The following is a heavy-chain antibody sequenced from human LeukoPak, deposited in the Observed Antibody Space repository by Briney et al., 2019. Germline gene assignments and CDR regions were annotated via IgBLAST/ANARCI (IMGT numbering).Heavy chain of an antibody. CDR3: ARGKGGYSSSWYIDY. CDR1: GFTFSSYS. J-gene: IGHJ4*02. V-gene: IGHV3-48*01. Sequence: AGGSLRLSCAASGFTFSSYSMNWVRQAPGKGLEWVSYISSSSSSTIYYADSVKGRFTISRDNAKNSLYLQMNSLRAEDTAVHYCARGKGGYSSSWYIDYWGQGTLVTVSS. CDR2: ISSSSSSTI. D-gene: IGHD6-13*01.